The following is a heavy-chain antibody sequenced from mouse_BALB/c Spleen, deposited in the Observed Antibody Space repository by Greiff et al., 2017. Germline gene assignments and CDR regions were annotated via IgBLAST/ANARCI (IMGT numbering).Heavy chain of an antibody. Sequence: VQLQQSGAELVRPGVSVKISCKGSGYTFTDYAMHWVKQSHAKSLEWIGVISTYYGDASYNQKFKGKATLTVDKSSSTAYMELRSLTSEDSAVYYCARTTPYYAMDYWGQGTSVTVSS. CDR3: ARTTPYYAMDY. J-gene: IGHJ4*01. D-gene: IGHD1-1*01. CDR2: ISTYYGDA. V-gene: IGHV1S137*01. CDR1: GYTFTDYA.